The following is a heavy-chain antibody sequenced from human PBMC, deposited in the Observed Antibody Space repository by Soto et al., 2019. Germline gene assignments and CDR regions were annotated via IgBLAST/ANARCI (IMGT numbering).Heavy chain of an antibody. V-gene: IGHV4-59*01. CDR3: ARGLYDFWSGYYSQNAFDI. Sequence: QVQLQESGPGLVKPSETLSLTCTVSGGSISSYYWSWIRQPPGKGLEWIGYIYYSGSTNYNPSLKSRVTISVDTSKNQFSLKLSSVTAADTAVYYCARGLYDFWSGYYSQNAFDIWCQGTMVTVSS. CDR2: IYYSGST. J-gene: IGHJ3*02. CDR1: GGSISSYY. D-gene: IGHD3-3*01.